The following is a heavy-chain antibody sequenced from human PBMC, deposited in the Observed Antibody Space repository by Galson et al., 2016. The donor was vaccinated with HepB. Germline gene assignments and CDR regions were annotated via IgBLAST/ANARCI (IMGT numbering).Heavy chain of an antibody. CDR3: ARVRSGYSGYANPYYCGMDV. J-gene: IGHJ6*02. CDR2: TYYRSKWYN. Sequence: CAISGDSVSSNSATWNWIRQSPSRGLEWLGRTYYRSKWYNDYALSVKSRITINPDTSKNQFSLQLNSVTPEDTAVYYCARVRSGYSGYANPYYCGMDVWGQGTTVTVSS. D-gene: IGHD5-12*01. CDR1: GDSVSSNSAT. V-gene: IGHV6-1*01.